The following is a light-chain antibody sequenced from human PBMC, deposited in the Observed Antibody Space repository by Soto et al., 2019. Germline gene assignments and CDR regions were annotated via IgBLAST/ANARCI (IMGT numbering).Light chain of an antibody. CDR3: SSYTSSSSPFV. V-gene: IGLV2-14*01. Sequence: QSVRTQPASVSGSPGQSITISCTGTSSDVGDYNYVSWYQQHPGKAPKFLIYEVSNRPSGVSNRFSGSKSGNTASLTISGLQAEDEADYYCSSYTSSSSPFVFGTGTKVTVL. CDR1: SSDVGDYNY. J-gene: IGLJ1*01. CDR2: EVS.